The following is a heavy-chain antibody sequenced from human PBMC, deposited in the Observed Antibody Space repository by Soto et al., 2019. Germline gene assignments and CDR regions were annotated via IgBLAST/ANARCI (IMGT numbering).Heavy chain of an antibody. CDR3: AKGKKKYSSGWYRSPGGYYGMDV. Sequence: GSLRLSCAASGFPFSSYAMSCVRQAPGKGLEWVSAISGSGGSTYYADSVKGRFTISRDNSKNTLYLQMNSLRAEDTAVYYCAKGKKKYSSGWYRSPGGYYGMDVWGQGTTVTVSS. J-gene: IGHJ6*02. V-gene: IGHV3-23*01. CDR2: ISGSGGST. CDR1: GFPFSSYA. D-gene: IGHD6-19*01.